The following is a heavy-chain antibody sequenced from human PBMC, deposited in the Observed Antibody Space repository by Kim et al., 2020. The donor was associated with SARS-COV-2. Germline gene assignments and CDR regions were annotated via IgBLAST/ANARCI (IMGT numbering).Heavy chain of an antibody. CDR2: INAGNGNT. CDR3: ARPKWELSRYWYFDL. CDR1: GYTFTSYA. D-gene: IGHD1-26*01. Sequence: ASVKVSCKASGYTFTSYAMHWVRQAPGQRLEWMGWINAGNGNTKYSQKFQGRVTITRDTSASTAYMELSSLRSEDTAVYYCARPKWELSRYWYFDLWGRGTLVTVSS. J-gene: IGHJ2*01. V-gene: IGHV1-3*01.